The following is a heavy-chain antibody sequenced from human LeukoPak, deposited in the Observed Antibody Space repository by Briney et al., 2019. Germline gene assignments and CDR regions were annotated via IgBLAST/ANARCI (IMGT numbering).Heavy chain of an antibody. J-gene: IGHJ4*02. D-gene: IGHD3-22*01. Sequence: GESLKISCKGSGYSFTTYWIGWVRQMPGKGLEWMGIIYPRDSDTRYSPSFEGQVTISADKSISTAYLQWSSLKASDTAMYYCARKWGYDRSGYPDYWGQGALVTVSS. V-gene: IGHV5-51*01. CDR3: ARKWGYDRSGYPDY. CDR1: GYSFTTYW. CDR2: IYPRDSDT.